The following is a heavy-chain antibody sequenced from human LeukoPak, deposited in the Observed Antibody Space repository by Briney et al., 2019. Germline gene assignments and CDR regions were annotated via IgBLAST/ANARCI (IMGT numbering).Heavy chain of an antibody. CDR1: GGSISSYY. CDR2: IYYSGST. V-gene: IGHV4-59*08. Sequence: SETLSLTCTVSGGSISSYYWSWIRQPPGKGLEWIGYIYYSGSTNYNPSLKSRVTISVDTSKNQFSLKLSSVTAADTAVYYCARLSYVDYYFDYWGQGTLVTVSS. CDR3: ARLSYVDYYFDY. D-gene: IGHD3-16*01. J-gene: IGHJ4*02.